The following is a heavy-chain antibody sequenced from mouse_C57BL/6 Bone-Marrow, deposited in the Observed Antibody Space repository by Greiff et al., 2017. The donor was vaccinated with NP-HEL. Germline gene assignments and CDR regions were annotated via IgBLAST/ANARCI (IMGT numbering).Heavy chain of an antibody. J-gene: IGHJ3*01. V-gene: IGHV5-4*01. CDR1: GFTFSSYA. D-gene: IGHD2-4*01. Sequence: EVKLMESGGGLVKPGGSLKLSCAASGFTFSSYAMSWVRQTPEKRLEWVATISDGGSYTYYPDNVKGRFTISRYNAKNNLYLQMSHLKSEDTAMYYCARDKNDYDGFAYWGQGTLVTVSA. CDR3: ARDKNDYDGFAY. CDR2: ISDGGSYT.